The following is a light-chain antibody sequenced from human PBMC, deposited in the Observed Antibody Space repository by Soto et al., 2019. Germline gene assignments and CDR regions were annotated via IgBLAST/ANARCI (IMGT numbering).Light chain of an antibody. V-gene: IGKV3-20*01. CDR3: QQYVISVT. CDR2: GAS. J-gene: IGKJ5*01. CDR1: QSISGNY. Sequence: EIVLTQSPXTLSLSPGEGATLSCRASQSISGNYLAWYQQKPGQAPRLLIYGASNRATGIPERFSGSGSGTDFTLTISRLEPQDSAIYYCQQYVISVTFGQGTRLEIK.